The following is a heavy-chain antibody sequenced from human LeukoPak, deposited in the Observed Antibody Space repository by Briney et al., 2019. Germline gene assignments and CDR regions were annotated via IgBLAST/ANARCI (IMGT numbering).Heavy chain of an antibody. Sequence: SETLSLTCTVSGGSISSYYWSWIRQPPGKGLQWIGYIYDSGSTNYNPSLKSRVTISVDTSKNEFSLKLSAVNAADTAVYYCAKSPGTTGYYYMDVWGKGTTVTVSS. V-gene: IGHV4-59*01. D-gene: IGHD1-1*01. CDR2: IYDSGST. CDR1: GGSISSYY. CDR3: AKSPGTTGYYYMDV. J-gene: IGHJ6*03.